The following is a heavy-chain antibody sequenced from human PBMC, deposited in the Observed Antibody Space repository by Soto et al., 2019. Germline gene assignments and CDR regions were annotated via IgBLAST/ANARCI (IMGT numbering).Heavy chain of an antibody. D-gene: IGHD3-22*01. CDR2: IDHSGIT. J-gene: IGHJ3*02. V-gene: IGHV4-34*01. CDR1: GGSFSGYY. CDR3: ARARLAYYYDSSGYYHDAFDI. Sequence: SETLSLTCAVYGGSFSGYYWSWIRQPPGKGLEWIGEIDHSGITNYNPSLKSRVTISVDTSKNQFSLKLSSVTAADTAVYYCARARLAYYYDSSGYYHDAFDIWGQVTMVTV.